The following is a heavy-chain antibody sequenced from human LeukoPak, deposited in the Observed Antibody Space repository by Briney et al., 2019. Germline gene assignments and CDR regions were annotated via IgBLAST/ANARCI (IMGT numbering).Heavy chain of an antibody. CDR3: ARVTGYMTEDYFDY. D-gene: IGHD6-13*01. J-gene: IGHJ4*02. V-gene: IGHV4-4*07. CDR1: GGSIGSYY. Sequence: SETLSLTCTVSGGSIGSYYWSWIRQPAGKGLESIGHISTSGSTNYNPSLKSRVTMSVDTSKNQFSLRLSSVTAADTAVYYCARVTGYMTEDYFDYWGQGTLITVSS. CDR2: ISTSGST.